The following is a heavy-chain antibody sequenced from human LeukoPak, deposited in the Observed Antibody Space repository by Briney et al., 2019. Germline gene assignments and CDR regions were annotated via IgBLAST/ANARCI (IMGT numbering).Heavy chain of an antibody. D-gene: IGHD3-22*01. J-gene: IGHJ4*02. Sequence: GESLKISCQGSGYIFSTSLIGWVRPEPGKGLEWMGIIYPGDSDTRYSPSFQGHVTISADKSISTVYLQWSSLKASDTAMYYCAIHAHYFDKSGYGSWGQGTLVTVSS. CDR1: GYIFSTSL. CDR3: AIHAHYFDKSGYGS. V-gene: IGHV5-51*01. CDR2: IYPGDSDT.